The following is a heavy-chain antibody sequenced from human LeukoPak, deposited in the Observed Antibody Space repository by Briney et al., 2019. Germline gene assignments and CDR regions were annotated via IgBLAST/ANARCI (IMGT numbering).Heavy chain of an antibody. CDR2: IYYSGST. Sequence: SETLSLTCTVSGGSISSGGYYWSWIRQHPGKGLEWIGYIYYSGSTYYNPSLKSRVTISVDTSKNQFSLKLSSVTAADTAVYYCARDLGEDSSGYYHDAFDIWGQGTMVTVSS. CDR3: ARDLGEDSSGYYHDAFDI. V-gene: IGHV4-31*03. J-gene: IGHJ3*02. CDR1: GGSISSGGYY. D-gene: IGHD3-22*01.